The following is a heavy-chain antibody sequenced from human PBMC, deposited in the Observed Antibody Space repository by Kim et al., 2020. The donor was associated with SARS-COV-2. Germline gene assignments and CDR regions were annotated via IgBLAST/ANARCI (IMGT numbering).Heavy chain of an antibody. D-gene: IGHD5-12*01. CDR3: ARAGPGDGYTTDYYFDY. CDR1: GGSISIYY. V-gene: IGHV4-59*01. Sequence: SETLSLTCTVSGGSISIYYWSWIRQPPGKGLEWIGYIDYSGSTNYNPSLKSRVTISVDTSKNQFSLKLSSVTAADTAVYYCARAGPGDGYTTDYYFDYWG. J-gene: IGHJ4*01. CDR2: IDYSGST.